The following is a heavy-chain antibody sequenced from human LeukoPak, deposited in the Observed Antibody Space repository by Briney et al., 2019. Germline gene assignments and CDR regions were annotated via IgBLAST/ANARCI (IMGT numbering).Heavy chain of an antibody. CDR1: GYTFTSYD. CDR2: MNPNSGNT. CDR3: ARASPEYYYILTGYYPNYYYYYMDV. J-gene: IGHJ6*03. Sequence: ASVKVSCKASGYTFTSYDINWVRQATGQGLEWMGWMNPNSGNTGYAQKFQGRVTMTRNTSISTAYMELSSLRSEDTAVYYCARASPEYYYILTGYYPNYYYYYMDVWGKGTTVTVSS. D-gene: IGHD3-9*01. V-gene: IGHV1-8*01.